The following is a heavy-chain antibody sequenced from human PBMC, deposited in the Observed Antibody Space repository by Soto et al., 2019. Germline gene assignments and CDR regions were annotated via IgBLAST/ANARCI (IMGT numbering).Heavy chain of an antibody. CDR1: GFTFSSYA. CDR2: IAYDGSNK. CDR3: AREWLYCSSTSCYPLGTYGMDV. Sequence: QVQLVESGVGVVQPGRSLRLSCAASGFTFSSYAMHWVRQAPGKVLEWVAVIAYDGSNKYYADSVKGRFTISRDNSKNTLYLQMNSLRAEDTAVYYCAREWLYCSSTSCYPLGTYGMDVWGQGTTVTVSS. J-gene: IGHJ6*02. D-gene: IGHD2-2*01. V-gene: IGHV3-30-3*01.